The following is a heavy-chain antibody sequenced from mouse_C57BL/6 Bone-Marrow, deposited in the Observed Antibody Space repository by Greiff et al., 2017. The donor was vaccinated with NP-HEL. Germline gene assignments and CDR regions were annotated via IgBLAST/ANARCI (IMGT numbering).Heavy chain of an antibody. D-gene: IGHD1-1*01. CDR2: IDPETGGT. J-gene: IGHJ2*01. CDR3: TRWAYEYDY. CDR1: GYTFTDYE. V-gene: IGHV1-15*01. Sequence: QVQLKESGAELVRPGASVTLSCKASGYTFTDYEMHWVKQTPVHGLEWIGAIDPETGGTAYNQKFKGKAILTADKSSSTAYMELRSLTSEDSAVYYCTRWAYEYDYWGQGTTLTVSS.